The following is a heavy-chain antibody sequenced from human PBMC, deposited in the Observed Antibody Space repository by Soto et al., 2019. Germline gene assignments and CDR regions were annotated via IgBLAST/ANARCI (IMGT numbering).Heavy chain of an antibody. D-gene: IGHD3-10*01. CDR3: ARGIMVRGVIILNWFDP. Sequence: GGSLRLSCAASGFTFSSYAMHWVRQAPGKGLEWVAVISYDGSNKYYADSVKGRFTISRDNSKNTLYLQMNSLRAEDTAVYYCARGIMVRGVIILNWFDPWGQGTLVTVSS. CDR2: ISYDGSNK. J-gene: IGHJ5*02. V-gene: IGHV3-30-3*01. CDR1: GFTFSSYA.